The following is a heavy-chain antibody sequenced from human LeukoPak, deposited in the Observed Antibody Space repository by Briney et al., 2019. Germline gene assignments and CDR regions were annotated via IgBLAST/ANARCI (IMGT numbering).Heavy chain of an antibody. CDR1: GFSLSTRGMR. CDR3: ARDYYDSSGFDY. J-gene: IGHJ4*02. V-gene: IGHV2-70*04. Sequence: SGPTLVNPTQTLTLTCTFSGFSLSTRGMRVSWIRQPPGKALEWLARIDWDDDKFYSTSLKTRLTISKDTSKNQVVLTMTNMDPVDTATYYCARDYYDSSGFDYWGQGILVTVSS. D-gene: IGHD3-22*01. CDR2: IDWDDDK.